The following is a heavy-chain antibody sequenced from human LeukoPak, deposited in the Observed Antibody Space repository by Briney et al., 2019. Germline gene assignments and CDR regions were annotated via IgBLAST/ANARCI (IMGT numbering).Heavy chain of an antibody. D-gene: IGHD4-17*01. CDR1: GYRFTNYW. CDR2: NYPGDSDT. V-gene: IGHV5-51*01. J-gene: IGHJ4*02. CDR3: ARAKSYGDYYFDY. Sequence: GESLKISCQASGYRFTNYWIGWVRQMPGRGLEWMGINYPGDSDTRYSPSFQGQVTISADKSISTAYLQWSSLKASDTAMYYCARAKSYGDYYFDYWGQETLVTVSS.